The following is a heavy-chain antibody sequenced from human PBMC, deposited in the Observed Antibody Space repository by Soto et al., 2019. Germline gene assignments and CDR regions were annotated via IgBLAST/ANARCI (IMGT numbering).Heavy chain of an antibody. CDR3: ARRPLGDSSSASSVGYYGMDV. Sequence: LGESLKISCKGSGYSFTSYWISWVRQMPGKGLEWMGRIDPSDSYTNYSPSFQGHVTISADKSISTAYLQWSSLKASDTAMYYCARRPLGDSSSASSVGYYGMDVWGQGTTVTVSS. D-gene: IGHD6-13*01. J-gene: IGHJ6*02. CDR1: GYSFTSYW. V-gene: IGHV5-10-1*01. CDR2: IDPSDSYT.